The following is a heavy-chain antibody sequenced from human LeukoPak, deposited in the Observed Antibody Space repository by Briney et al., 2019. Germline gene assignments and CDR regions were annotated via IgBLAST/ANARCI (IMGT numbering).Heavy chain of an antibody. D-gene: IGHD4-17*01. V-gene: IGHV3-48*04. CDR2: ITGSSDTI. CDR1: GFTFSPYS. Sequence: GGSLRLSCAASGFTFSPYSMNWVRQAPGEGLEWLSYITGSSDTIYYADSVKGRFTISRDNAKNSLYLQMNSLRVEDTALYYCTTSNGALDHWGQGTLVTVSS. CDR3: TTSNGALDH. J-gene: IGHJ4*02.